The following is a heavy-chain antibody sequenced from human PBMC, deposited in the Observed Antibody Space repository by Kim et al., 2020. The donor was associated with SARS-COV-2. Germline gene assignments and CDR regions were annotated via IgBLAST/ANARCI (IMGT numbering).Heavy chain of an antibody. CDR3: AKDERLYSSSWYGAFDI. Sequence: GGSLRLSCAASGFTFRTYAMNWVRQAPGKGLEWFSAISSTGSNTYYADSVKGRFTISRDNSRNTLYLQMNSLTAEDTAVYYCAKDERLYSSSWYGAFDI. CDR1: GFTFRTYA. CDR2: ISSTGSNT. J-gene: IGHJ3*02. V-gene: IGHV3-23*01. D-gene: IGHD6-13*01.